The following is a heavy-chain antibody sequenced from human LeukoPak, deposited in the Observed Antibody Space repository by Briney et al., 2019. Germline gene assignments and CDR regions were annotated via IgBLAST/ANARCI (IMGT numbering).Heavy chain of an antibody. CDR3: ARDVPRITGTTDNWFDP. CDR2: IYYSGST. D-gene: IGHD1-20*01. J-gene: IGHJ5*02. Sequence: PSQTLSLTCTVSGGSISSGDYYWSWIRQPPGKGLEWIGYIYYSGSTYYNPSLKSRVTISVDTSKNQFSLKLSSVTAADTAVYYCARDVPRITGTTDNWFDPWGQGTLVTVSS. V-gene: IGHV4-30-4*01. CDR1: GGSISSGDYY.